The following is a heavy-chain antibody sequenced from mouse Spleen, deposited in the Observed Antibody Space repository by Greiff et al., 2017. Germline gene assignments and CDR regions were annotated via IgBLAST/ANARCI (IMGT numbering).Heavy chain of an antibody. CDR2: IDPNNGGT. CDR1: GYTFTDYN. CDR3: ARDRYDGEAWFAY. V-gene: IGHV1-18*01. J-gene: IGHJ3*01. Sequence: VQLKESGPELVKPGASVKIPCKASGYTFTDYNMDWVKQSHGKSLEWIGDIDPNNGGTIYNQKFKGKATLTVDKSSSTAYMELRSLTSEDTAVYYCARDRYDGEAWFAYWGQGTLVTVSA. D-gene: IGHD2-14*01.